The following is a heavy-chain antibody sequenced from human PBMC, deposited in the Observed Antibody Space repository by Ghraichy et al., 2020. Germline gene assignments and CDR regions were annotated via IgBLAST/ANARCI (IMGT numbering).Heavy chain of an antibody. D-gene: IGHD3-10*01. CDR1: GYIFTSYD. CDR2: MSPNSGNT. J-gene: IGHJ5*02. CDR3: ARGKSGYSGAGSIRGFDP. V-gene: IGHV1-8*02. Sequence: ASVKVSCKASGYIFTSYDINWVRQATGQGLEWVGWMSPNSGNTSYAENFQGRVTMTTNTSISTAYMELSSLRSEDTAVYYCARGKSGYSGAGSIRGFDPWGQRTLVTVSP.